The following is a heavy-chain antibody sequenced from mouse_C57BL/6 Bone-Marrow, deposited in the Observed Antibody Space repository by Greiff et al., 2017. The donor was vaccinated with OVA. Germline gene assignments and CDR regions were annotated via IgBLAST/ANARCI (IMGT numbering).Heavy chain of an antibody. CDR1: GYSFTSYY. D-gene: IGHD4-1*01. J-gene: IGHJ4*01. V-gene: IGHV1-66*01. CDR2: IYPGSGNT. Sequence: QVQLQQSGPELVKPGASVKISCKASGYSFTSYYIHWVKQRPGQGLEWIGWIYPGSGNTKYNEKFKGKATLTADTSSSTAYMQLSSLTSEDSAVYYCAMRTGHYAMDYWGQGTSVTVSS. CDR3: AMRTGHYAMDY.